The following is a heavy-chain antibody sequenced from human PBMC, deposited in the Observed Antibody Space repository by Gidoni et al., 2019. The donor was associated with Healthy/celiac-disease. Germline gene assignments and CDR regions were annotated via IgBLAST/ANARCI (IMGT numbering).Heavy chain of an antibody. V-gene: IGHV3-30*18. CDR2: ISYDGSNK. CDR3: AKDPYSKAAAGYFDY. J-gene: IGHJ4*02. D-gene: IGHD6-13*01. Sequence: QVQLVESGGGVVQPGRSLSLSCAASGFTFSSYRMHWVRQAPGKGLEWVAVISYDGSNKYYADTVKGRVTISRDNSKNTLYLQMNSLRAEDTAVYYCAKDPYSKAAAGYFDYWGQGTLVTVSS. CDR1: GFTFSSYR.